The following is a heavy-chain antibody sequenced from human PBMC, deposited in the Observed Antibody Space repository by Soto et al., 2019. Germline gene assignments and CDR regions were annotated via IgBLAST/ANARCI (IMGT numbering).Heavy chain of an antibody. D-gene: IGHD2-2*01. CDR3: AKEIAVESISFDY. J-gene: IGHJ4*02. CDR2: ISGSGGST. CDR1: GFTFSSYA. Sequence: EVQLLESGGGLVQPGGSLRLSCAASGFTFSSYAMSWVRQAPGKGLEWVSGISGSGGSTYYADSVKGRFTISRDNSQNTLYLQRNSLRAEDTAVYYCAKEIAVESISFDYWGQGNLVTVSS. V-gene: IGHV3-23*01.